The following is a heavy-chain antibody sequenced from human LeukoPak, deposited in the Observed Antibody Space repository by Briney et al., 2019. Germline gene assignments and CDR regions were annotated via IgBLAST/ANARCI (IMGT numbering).Heavy chain of an antibody. V-gene: IGHV3-30*02. CDR3: ARSGVVTGTFDY. J-gene: IGHJ4*02. CDR1: GFTFSSYG. D-gene: IGHD4-23*01. Sequence: PGGSLRLSCAASGFTFSSYGMHWVRQAPGKGLEWVAFIRYDGSNRYYADSVKGRFTISRDSSKNPLYLQMNSLRAEDTAVYYCARSGVVTGTFDYWGQGTLVTVSS. CDR2: IRYDGSNR.